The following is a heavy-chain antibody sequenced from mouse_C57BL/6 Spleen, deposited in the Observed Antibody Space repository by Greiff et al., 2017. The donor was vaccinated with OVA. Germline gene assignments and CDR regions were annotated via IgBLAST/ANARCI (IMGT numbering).Heavy chain of an antibody. J-gene: IGHJ4*01. D-gene: IGHD4-1*01. V-gene: IGHV1-54*01. CDR2: INPGSGGT. CDR3: ARHWDYAMDY. Sequence: VQLQQSGAELVRPGTSVKVSCKASGYAFTNYLIEWVKQRPGQGLEWIGVINPGSGGTNYNEKFKGKATLTADKSSSTAYMQLSSLTSEDSAVYFCARHWDYAMDYWGQGTSVTVSS. CDR1: GYAFTNYL.